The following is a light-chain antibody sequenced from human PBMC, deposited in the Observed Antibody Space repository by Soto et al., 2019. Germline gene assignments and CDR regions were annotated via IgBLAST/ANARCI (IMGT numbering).Light chain of an antibody. V-gene: IGKV3-20*01. J-gene: IGKJ2*01. CDR1: QSVSSRY. Sequence: EIVVTQSPGTLSLSPGERATLSCRALQSVSSRYLAWYQQKPGQAPRLLSYGASSRATGIPDRFSGSGSGTDFTLTIIRLEPLDCAVYYCQQYGSSGYTFGQGTKLEIK. CDR3: QQYGSSGYT. CDR2: GAS.